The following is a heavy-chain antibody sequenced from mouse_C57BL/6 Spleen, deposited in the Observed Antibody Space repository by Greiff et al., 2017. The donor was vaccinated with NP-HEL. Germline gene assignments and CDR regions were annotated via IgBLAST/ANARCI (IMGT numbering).Heavy chain of an antibody. D-gene: IGHD2-12*01. Sequence: VQLQQSGAELVKPGASVKLSCTASGFNIKDYYMHWLKQRTEQGLEWIGRIDPEDGETKYAPKFQGKATLTADTSSNTAYLQLSSLTSEDTAVYYCAIYAWFAYWGQGTLVTVSA. CDR1: GFNIKDYY. CDR3: AIYAWFAY. J-gene: IGHJ3*01. CDR2: IDPEDGET. V-gene: IGHV14-2*01.